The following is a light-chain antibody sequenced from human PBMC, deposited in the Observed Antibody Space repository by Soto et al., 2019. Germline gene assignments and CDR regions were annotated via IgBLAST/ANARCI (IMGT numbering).Light chain of an antibody. CDR3: QQANSFLGAT. CDR1: QTISNW. CDR2: DAS. V-gene: IGKV1-5*01. J-gene: IGKJ5*01. Sequence: DIQMTQSSSTLSASVGDRVTITCRSSQTISNWLAWYQQKPGKAPKLLIYDASTLESGVPSRFSGSGSGTDFTLTISSLQPEDFATYYCQQANSFLGATFGQGTRLEIK.